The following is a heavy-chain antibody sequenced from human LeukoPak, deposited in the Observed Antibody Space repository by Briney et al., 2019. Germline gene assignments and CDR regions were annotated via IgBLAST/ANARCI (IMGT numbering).Heavy chain of an antibody. CDR2: IYYSGST. Sequence: SETLSHTCAVYGGSFSGYYWSWIRQPPGKGLEWIGYIYYSGSTNYNPSLKSRVTISVDTSKNQFSLKLSSVTAADTAVYYCARSGDIVVVVAADHAFDIWGQGTMVTVSS. CDR1: GGSFSGYY. D-gene: IGHD2-15*01. CDR3: ARSGDIVVVVAADHAFDI. J-gene: IGHJ3*02. V-gene: IGHV4-59*01.